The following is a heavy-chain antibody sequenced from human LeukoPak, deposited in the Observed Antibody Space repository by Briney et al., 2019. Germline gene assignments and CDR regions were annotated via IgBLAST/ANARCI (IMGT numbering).Heavy chain of an antibody. D-gene: IGHD6-6*01. V-gene: IGHV3-11*01. J-gene: IGHJ4*02. Sequence: GSLSLSCAASGFPFSNYFMSWIRQAPGKGLEWISYIGSSGYTIYYSDSVKGRFTISRDNAKNALYLQMDSLRAEDTAIYYCAXXXXXXSSTASLGYWGQGTLVTVSS. CDR3: AXXXXXXSSTASLGY. CDR1: GFPFSNYF. CDR2: IGSSGYTI.